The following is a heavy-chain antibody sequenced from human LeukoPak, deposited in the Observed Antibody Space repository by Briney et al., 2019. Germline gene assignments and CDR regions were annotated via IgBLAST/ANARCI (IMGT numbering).Heavy chain of an antibody. CDR1: GGSVSSYY. CDR2: MCPSGTT. J-gene: IGHJ4*02. CDR3: ADDFGD. V-gene: IGHV4-4*07. D-gene: IGHD4-17*01. Sequence: SETLSLTCSVSGGSVSSYYWSWIRQPAGKGLEWIGRMCPSGTTHYNPSLKSRVAMSVDTSKNQFSLRLTSVTAADTAVYYCADDFGDWGQGTLVTVSS.